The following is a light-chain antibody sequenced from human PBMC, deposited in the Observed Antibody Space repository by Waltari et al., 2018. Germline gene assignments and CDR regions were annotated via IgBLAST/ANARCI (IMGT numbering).Light chain of an antibody. J-gene: IGLJ3*02. CDR2: GNS. V-gene: IGLV1-40*01. Sequence: QSVLTQPPSVSGAPGPRVTIPCPGSSSHIGAGYDVHWYQQLPGTAPKLLIYGNSNRPSGVPDRFSGSKSGTSASLAITGLQAEDEADYYCQSYDSSLSGSVFGGGTKLTVL. CDR3: QSYDSSLSGSV. CDR1: SSHIGAGYD.